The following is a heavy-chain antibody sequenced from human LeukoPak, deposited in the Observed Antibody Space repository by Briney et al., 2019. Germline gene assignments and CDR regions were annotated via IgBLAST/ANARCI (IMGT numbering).Heavy chain of an antibody. D-gene: IGHD6-13*01. CDR2: ISYDGSNK. CDR1: GFTFSSYA. CDR3: ARAGLGAAADV. Sequence: GGSLRLSCAASGFTFSSYAMHWVRQAPGKGLEWVAVISYDGSNKYYADSVKGRFTISRDNSKNTVYLQMNSLRAEDTAVYYCARAGLGAAADVWGQGTLVTVSS. V-gene: IGHV3-30-3*01. J-gene: IGHJ4*02.